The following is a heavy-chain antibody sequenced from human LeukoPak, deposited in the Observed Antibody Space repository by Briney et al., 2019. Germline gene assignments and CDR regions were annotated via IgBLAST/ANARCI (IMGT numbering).Heavy chain of an antibody. J-gene: IGHJ5*02. Sequence: PSETLSLTCTVSGDSIMSTNYYWGWIRQPAGKGLEWIGSINYSGSTYYNPSLKSRVTVSVDTSKNQFSLKVSSVTATDTSVYYCARHTSSYSWFDPWGQGTLVIVSS. CDR2: INYSGST. CDR3: ARHTSSYSWFDP. V-gene: IGHV4-39*01. CDR1: GDSIMSTNYY. D-gene: IGHD2/OR15-2a*01.